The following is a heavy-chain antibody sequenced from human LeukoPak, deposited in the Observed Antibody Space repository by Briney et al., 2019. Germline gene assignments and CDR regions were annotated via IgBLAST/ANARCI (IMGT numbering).Heavy chain of an antibody. Sequence: ASVKVSCKASGYTFTSYAMHWVRQAPGQRLEWMGWINAGNGNTKYSQKFQGRVTITRDTSASTAYMELSSLRSEDTAVYYCARDCRYDFWSGYYSSGAWFDPWGQGTLVTVSS. V-gene: IGHV1-3*01. CDR3: ARDCRYDFWSGYYSSGAWFDP. CDR1: GYTFTSYA. J-gene: IGHJ5*02. D-gene: IGHD3-3*01. CDR2: INAGNGNT.